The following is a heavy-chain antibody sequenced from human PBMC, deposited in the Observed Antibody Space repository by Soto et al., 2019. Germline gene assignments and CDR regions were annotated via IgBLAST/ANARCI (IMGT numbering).Heavy chain of an antibody. J-gene: IGHJ4*02. CDR2: INPSGGST. V-gene: IGHV1-46*01. D-gene: IGHD6-6*01. CDR3: ARDGPSGAARGERNFDY. CDR1: GYNFTSYY. Sequence: GASVKVSCTASGYNFTSYYMHWVRQAPGQGLEWMGIINPSGGSTSDAQKFQGRVTMTRDTSTSTVYMELSSLRSEDTAVYYCARDGPSGAARGERNFDYWGQGTLVTVSS.